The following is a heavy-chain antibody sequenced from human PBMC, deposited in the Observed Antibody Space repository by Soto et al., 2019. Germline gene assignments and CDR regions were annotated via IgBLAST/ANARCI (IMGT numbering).Heavy chain of an antibody. Sequence: EVQLVESGGGLVQPGGSLTLSCAASEFTFSTYSMHWVRQAPGKGLEWLSYISKSSRAIYYADSAKGRFTISRDNANNSLYLQMNSLRAEDTAIYYCARDCADDGVCFPFDYWGQGTLVTVSS. CDR1: EFTFSTYS. J-gene: IGHJ4*02. V-gene: IGHV3-48*01. CDR3: ARDCADDGVCFPFDY. CDR2: ISKSSRAI. D-gene: IGHD2-8*01.